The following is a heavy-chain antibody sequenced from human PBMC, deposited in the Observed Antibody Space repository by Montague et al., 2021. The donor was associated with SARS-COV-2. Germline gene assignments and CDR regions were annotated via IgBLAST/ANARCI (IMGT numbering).Heavy chain of an antibody. J-gene: IGHJ4*02. Sequence: SETLSLTCTVSGDSVSHDFWTWIRQPPGKGLEWIGYVYYSRSSSXNPSLMGRVSIAVDTSKNQFSLRLSTVTAADTAIYYCVRDPAPSGSGTFYDYWGQGTLVAVSS. CDR2: VYYSRSS. V-gene: IGHV4-59*02. CDR1: GDSVSHDF. CDR3: VRDPAPSGSGTFYDY. D-gene: IGHD1-26*01.